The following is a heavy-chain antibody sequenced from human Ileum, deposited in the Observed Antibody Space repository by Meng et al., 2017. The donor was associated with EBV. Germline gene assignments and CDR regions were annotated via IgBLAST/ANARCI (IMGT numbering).Heavy chain of an antibody. D-gene: IGHD6-19*01. CDR2: IYHSGST. V-gene: IGHV4-4*02. CDR1: GGSISSSNW. Sequence: QVLLEGAGPGLVKPSGTLSLTGAVSGGSISSSNWWSWVRQPPGKGLEWIGEIYHSGSTNYNPSLKSRVTISVDKSKNQFSLNLSSVTAADTAVYYCARVGQWLPIDYWGQGTLVTVSS. CDR3: ARVGQWLPIDY. J-gene: IGHJ4*02.